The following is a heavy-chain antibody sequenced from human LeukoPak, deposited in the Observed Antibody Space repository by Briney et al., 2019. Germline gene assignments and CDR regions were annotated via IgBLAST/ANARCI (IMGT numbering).Heavy chain of an antibody. CDR3: AFTDSSGYYYH. CDR1: GFTFSSYS. J-gene: IGHJ5*02. Sequence: PGGSLILSCTASGFTFSSYSMNWVRQAPGKGLQWVSSISSSSSYIYYADSVKGRFTISRDNAKNSLYLQMNSLRAEDTAVYYCAFTDSSGYYYHWGQGTLVTVSS. CDR2: ISSSSSYI. V-gene: IGHV3-21*03. D-gene: IGHD3-22*01.